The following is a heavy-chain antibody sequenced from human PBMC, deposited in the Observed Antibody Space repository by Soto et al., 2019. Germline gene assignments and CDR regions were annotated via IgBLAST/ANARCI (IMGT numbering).Heavy chain of an antibody. J-gene: IGHJ4*02. CDR2: ISGSGGST. CDR1: GFTFSSYA. V-gene: IGHV3-23*01. CDR3: AKDPYCSSTSCYDLFVATFDY. Sequence: EVQLLESGGGLVQPGGSLRLSCAASGFTFSSYAMSWVRQAPGKGREWVSAISGSGGSTYYADSVKGRFTISRDNSKNTLYLQMNSLRAEDTAVYYCAKDPYCSSTSCYDLFVATFDYWGQGTLVTVSS. D-gene: IGHD2-2*01.